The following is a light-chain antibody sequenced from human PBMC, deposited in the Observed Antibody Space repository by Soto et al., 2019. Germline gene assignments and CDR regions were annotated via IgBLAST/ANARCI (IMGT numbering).Light chain of an antibody. V-gene: IGKV3-20*01. CDR1: QSLRSD. CDR2: EAS. CDR3: QQYGSSRT. J-gene: IGKJ5*01. Sequence: EIVMTQSTATLSVSAGERTTLSSRASQSLRSDLAWYQQKPGQAPRLLISEASNRAAGVPDRFSGSGSGTDSTLSISRLEPEDFAVYYCQQYGSSRTFGQGTRLEIK.